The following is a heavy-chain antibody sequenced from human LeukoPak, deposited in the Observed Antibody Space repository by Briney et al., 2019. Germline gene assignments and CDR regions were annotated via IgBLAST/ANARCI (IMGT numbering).Heavy chain of an antibody. CDR3: ASLPGGKTAALEFDL. CDR2: IYSGGST. D-gene: IGHD6-13*01. V-gene: IGHV3-66*01. J-gene: IGHJ2*01. CDR1: GFTVSSNY. Sequence: GGSLRLSCAASGFTVSSNYMSWVRQAPGKGLEWVSVIYSGGSTYYADSVKGRFTISRDNSKNTLYLQMNSLRAEDTAVYYCASLPGGKTAALEFDLRGRGTLATVSS.